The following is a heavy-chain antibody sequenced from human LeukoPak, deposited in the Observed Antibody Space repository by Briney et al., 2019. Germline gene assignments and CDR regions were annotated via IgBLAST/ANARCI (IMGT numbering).Heavy chain of an antibody. CDR1: GFTFDDYA. CDR2: ISWNSGSI. V-gene: IGHV3-9*01. D-gene: IGHD3-10*01. CDR3: AKDRVFELWFEEASPYYFDY. J-gene: IGHJ4*02. Sequence: GGSLRLSCAASGFTFDDYAMHWVRQAPGKGLEWVSGISWNSGSIGYADSVKGRFTISRDNAKNSLYLQMNSLRAEDTAVYYCAKDRVFELWFEEASPYYFDYWGQGTLVTVSS.